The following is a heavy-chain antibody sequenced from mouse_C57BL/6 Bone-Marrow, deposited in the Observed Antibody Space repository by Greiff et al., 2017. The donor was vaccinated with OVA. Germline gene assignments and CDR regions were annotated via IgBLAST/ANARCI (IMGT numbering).Heavy chain of an antibody. CDR1: GFNIKDYY. CDR2: IDPEDGET. CDR3: ARRGLRLEYFDY. D-gene: IGHD3-2*02. J-gene: IGHJ2*01. V-gene: IGHV14-2*01. Sequence: EVKLVESGAELVKPGASVKLSCTASGFNIKDYYMHWVKQRTEQGLEWIGRIDPEDGETKYAPKFQGKATITADTSSNTAYLQLSSLTSEDTAVYYCARRGLRLEYFDYWGQGTTLTVSS.